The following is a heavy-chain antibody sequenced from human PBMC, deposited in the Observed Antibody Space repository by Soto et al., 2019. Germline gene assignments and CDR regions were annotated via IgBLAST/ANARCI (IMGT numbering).Heavy chain of an antibody. CDR1: GGSLSGYY. J-gene: IGHJ4*02. CDR2: VKDGGHT. CDR3: ARGQEGGAAPH. V-gene: IGHV4-34*01. Sequence: QVQLQQWGAGLLKPSETLSLNCAVTGGSLSGYYWSWIRQPPGKGLEWIGEVKDGGHTNYSPSLRGRVTISSDTPNNQCSLRLNAVTSADTGVDYCARGQEGGAAPHWDQGSLVTVSS. D-gene: IGHD6-25*01.